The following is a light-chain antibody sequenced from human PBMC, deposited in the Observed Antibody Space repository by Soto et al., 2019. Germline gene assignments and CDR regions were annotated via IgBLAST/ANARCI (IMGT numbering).Light chain of an antibody. J-gene: IGKJ5*01. V-gene: IGKV1-39*01. CDR3: QQSYSTPQT. CDR2: AAS. Sequence: DIQMTQSPSTLSGSVGDRVTIPCRASQTISSWLAWYQQKPGKAPKLLIYAASSLQSGVPSRFSGSGSGTDFTLTISSLQPEDFATYYCQQSYSTPQTFGQGTRLEIK. CDR1: QTISSW.